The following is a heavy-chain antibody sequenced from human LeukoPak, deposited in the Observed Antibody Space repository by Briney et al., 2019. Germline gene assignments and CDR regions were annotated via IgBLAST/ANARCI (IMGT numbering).Heavy chain of an antibody. D-gene: IGHD6-19*01. J-gene: IGHJ5*02. CDR3: AREIESHGSSGWYFWFDP. Sequence: SETLSLTCTVSGGSISSGSYYWSWIRQPAGKGLEWIGRIYTSGSTNYNPSLKSRVTISVDTSKNQFSLKLSSVTAADTAVYYCAREIESHGSSGWYFWFDPWGQGTLVTVSS. CDR1: GGSISSGSYY. CDR2: IYTSGST. V-gene: IGHV4-61*02.